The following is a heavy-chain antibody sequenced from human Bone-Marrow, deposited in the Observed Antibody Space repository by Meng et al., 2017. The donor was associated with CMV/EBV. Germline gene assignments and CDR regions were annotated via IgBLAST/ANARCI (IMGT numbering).Heavy chain of an antibody. CDR2: LIPMFGTA. V-gene: IGHV1-69*05. CDR1: GGTFSSHA. D-gene: IGHD4-11*01. Sequence: SVKVSCKASGGTFSSHAISWVRQAPGQGLEWMGGLIPMFGTANFAQNFRGRVTLTTDGSTSTAYMELRSLRYEDTALYFCARGVVHDYRKRQWDIDQWGQGPLVTVSS. J-gene: IGHJ4*02. CDR3: ARGVVHDYRKRQWDIDQ.